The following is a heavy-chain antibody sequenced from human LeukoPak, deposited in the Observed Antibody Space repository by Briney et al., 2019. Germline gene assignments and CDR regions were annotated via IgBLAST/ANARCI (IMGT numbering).Heavy chain of an antibody. Sequence: GGSLGLSCAASGFTFSSYGMHWVRQAPGKGLEWVAVIWYDGSNKYYADSVKGRFTISRDNSKNTLYLQMNSLRAEDTAVYYCARGGRQWLAPYNWFDPWGQGTLVTVSS. V-gene: IGHV3-33*01. CDR2: IWYDGSNK. D-gene: IGHD6-19*01. J-gene: IGHJ5*02. CDR3: ARGGRQWLAPYNWFDP. CDR1: GFTFSSYG.